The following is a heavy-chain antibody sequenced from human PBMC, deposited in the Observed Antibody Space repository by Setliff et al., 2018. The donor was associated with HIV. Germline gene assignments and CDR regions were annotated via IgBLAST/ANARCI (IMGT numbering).Heavy chain of an antibody. Sequence: GGSLTLSCAVSGFTFSSYEMNWVRQAPGKGLEWVSYISFSSSAIYYKDSVKGRFTISRDNAKMTLFLQINSLRVEDTAVYYCARGGMSSFGAFDIWGQGTLVTVSS. V-gene: IGHV3-48*03. D-gene: IGHD3-16*01. J-gene: IGHJ3*02. CDR2: ISFSSSAI. CDR3: ARGGMSSFGAFDI. CDR1: GFTFSSYE.